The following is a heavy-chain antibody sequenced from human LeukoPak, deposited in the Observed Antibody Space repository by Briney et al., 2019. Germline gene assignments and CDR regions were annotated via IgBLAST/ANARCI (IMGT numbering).Heavy chain of an antibody. V-gene: IGHV3-9*01. Sequence: GGSLRLSCAASGFTFDDYAMHWVRQAPGKGLEWVSGISWNSGSIGYADSVKGRFTISRDNAKNSLYLQMNSLRAEDTALYYCAKELGAFDIWGQGTMVTVSS. CDR3: AKELGAFDI. CDR2: ISWNSGSI. J-gene: IGHJ3*02. CDR1: GFTFDDYA.